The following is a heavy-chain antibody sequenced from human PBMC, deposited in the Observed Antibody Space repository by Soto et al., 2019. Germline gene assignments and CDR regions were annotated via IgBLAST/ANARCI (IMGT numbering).Heavy chain of an antibody. CDR1: GFTVRSNY. CDR2: IYDGGST. D-gene: IGHD3-10*01. CDR3: ARERLYGPASA. Sequence: EVQLVETGGGLIQPGGSLSLSCGVSGFTVRSNYMSWVRQAPGKGLEWVSVIYDGGSTSYADSVKGRFTISRDNSKNTVYLQMNSLRAEDTAVYFCARERLYGPASAWGQGTLVTVSS. J-gene: IGHJ4*02. V-gene: IGHV3-53*02.